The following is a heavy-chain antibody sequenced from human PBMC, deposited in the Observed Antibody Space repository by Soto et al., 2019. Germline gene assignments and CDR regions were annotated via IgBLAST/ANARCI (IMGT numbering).Heavy chain of an antibody. J-gene: IGHJ4*02. V-gene: IGHV3-21*01. D-gene: IGHD2-2*01. CDR1: GFTFSSYS. Sequence: WGSLRLSCAASGFTFSSYSMNWVRQAPGKGLEWVSSISSSSSYIYYADSVKGRFTISRDNAKNSLYLQMNSLRAEDTAVYYCARDPRVVVPAAPEGDYWGQGTLVTVSS. CDR3: ARDPRVVVPAAPEGDY. CDR2: ISSSSSYI.